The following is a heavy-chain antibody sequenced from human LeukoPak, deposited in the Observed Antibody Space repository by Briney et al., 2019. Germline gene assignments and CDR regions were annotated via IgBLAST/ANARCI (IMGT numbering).Heavy chain of an antibody. CDR3: ASQTAAYIGY. Sequence: SETLSLTCTVSGGSISSGGYYWSWIRQPPGKGLEWIGYIYHSGSTNYNPSLKSRVTISVDKSKNQFSLKLSSVTAADTAVYYCASQTAAYIGYWGQGTLVTVSS. V-gene: IGHV4-30-2*01. CDR2: IYHSGST. D-gene: IGHD1-1*01. CDR1: GGSISSGGYY. J-gene: IGHJ4*02.